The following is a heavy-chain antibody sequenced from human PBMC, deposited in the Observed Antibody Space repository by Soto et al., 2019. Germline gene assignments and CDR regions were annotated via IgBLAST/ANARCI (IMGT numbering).Heavy chain of an antibody. CDR2: INPKSGDT. J-gene: IGHJ4*02. CDR1: GYTFTHYF. D-gene: IGHD3-10*01. Sequence: QVRLVQSGPGVRRPGASVTVSCKASGYTFTHYFIHWVRRAPGQGLEWMGYINPKSGDTHYSQTFRGRLSMTVDTSTDIASVGLISLKSDVTAVYFCARVPGHKNSRGDFWGQGTPITVSS. CDR3: ARVPGHKNSRGDF. V-gene: IGHV1-2*02.